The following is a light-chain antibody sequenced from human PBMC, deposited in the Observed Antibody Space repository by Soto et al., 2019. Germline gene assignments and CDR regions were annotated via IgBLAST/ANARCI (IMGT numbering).Light chain of an antibody. CDR3: SAWDDSLHGVV. J-gene: IGLJ3*02. Sequence: QSVLTQPPSVSAAPRQRVTISCSGSSSDIESNAVNWYQQLPGKAPKHLIYYDALLSSGVSYRFAGYKSGTSASLAISGLEAEDEADYYCSAWDDSLHGVVFGGGTKVTVL. V-gene: IGLV1-36*01. CDR2: YDA. CDR1: SSDIESNA.